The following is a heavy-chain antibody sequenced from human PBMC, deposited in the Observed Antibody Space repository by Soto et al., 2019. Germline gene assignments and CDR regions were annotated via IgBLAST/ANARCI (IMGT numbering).Heavy chain of an antibody. CDR3: ARDSVDILTGSPFDY. D-gene: IGHD3-9*01. CDR2: ISSSSSTI. J-gene: IGHJ4*02. V-gene: IGHV3-48*02. CDR1: GFTFSSYS. Sequence: PGGSLRLSCAASGFTFSSYSMNWVRQAPGKGLEWVSYISSSSSTIYYADSVKGRFTISRDNAKSSLYLQMNSLRDEDTAVYYCARDSVDILTGSPFDYWGQGALVTVSS.